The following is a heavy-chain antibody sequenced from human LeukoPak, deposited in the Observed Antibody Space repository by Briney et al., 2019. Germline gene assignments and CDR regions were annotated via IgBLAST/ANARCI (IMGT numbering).Heavy chain of an antibody. CDR2: IYYSGST. CDR1: GGSISSGGYY. Sequence: SETLSLTCTVSGGSISSGGYYWSWIRQHRGKGLEWIGYIYYSGSTYYNPSLKSRVTISVDTSKNQFSLKLSSVTAADTAVYCCARVVVVTATSRYFDYWGQGTLVTVSS. CDR3: ARVVVVTATSRYFDY. J-gene: IGHJ4*02. V-gene: IGHV4-31*03. D-gene: IGHD2-21*02.